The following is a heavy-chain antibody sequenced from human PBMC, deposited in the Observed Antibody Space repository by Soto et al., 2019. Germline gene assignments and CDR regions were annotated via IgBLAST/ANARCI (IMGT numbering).Heavy chain of an antibody. Sequence: PGGSLRLSCAATGSTFSSDAMNWVRQTPGKGLEWVSAIGGGGDEIYYADSVKGRFTISRDNSKNTLYLQLNSLRADDTAVYYCVKSPRSGYEAPWDYWGQGTQVTVSS. CDR3: VKSPRSGYEAPWDY. CDR2: IGGGGDEI. V-gene: IGHV3-23*01. CDR1: GSTFSSDA. J-gene: IGHJ4*02. D-gene: IGHD5-12*01.